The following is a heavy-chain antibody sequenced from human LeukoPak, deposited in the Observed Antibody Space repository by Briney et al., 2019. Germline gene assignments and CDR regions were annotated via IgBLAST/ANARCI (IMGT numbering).Heavy chain of an antibody. Sequence: GGSLRLSCAASGFTFSSYDMHWVRQATGKGLEWVSAIGTAGDTYYPGSVKGRFTISRENAKNSLYPQMNSLRAGDTAVYYCARDPTYYLRYGYFDSWGQGTLVTVSS. V-gene: IGHV3-13*01. D-gene: IGHD1-26*01. J-gene: IGHJ4*02. CDR3: ARDPTYYLRYGYFDS. CDR2: IGTAGDT. CDR1: GFTFSSYD.